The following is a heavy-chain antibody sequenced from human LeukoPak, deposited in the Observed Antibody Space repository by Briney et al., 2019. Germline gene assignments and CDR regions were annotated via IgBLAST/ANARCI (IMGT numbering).Heavy chain of an antibody. Sequence: ASVKVSCKASGYTFTSYDINWVRQATGQGLGWMGWMNPNSGNTGYAQKFQGRVTMTRNTSISTAYMELSSLRSEDTAVYYCARVTLRLWFRELLYPTYYYYYMDVWGKGTTVTVSS. CDR3: ARVTLRLWFRELLYPTYYYYYMDV. CDR1: GYTFTSYD. V-gene: IGHV1-8*01. J-gene: IGHJ6*03. CDR2: MNPNSGNT. D-gene: IGHD3-10*01.